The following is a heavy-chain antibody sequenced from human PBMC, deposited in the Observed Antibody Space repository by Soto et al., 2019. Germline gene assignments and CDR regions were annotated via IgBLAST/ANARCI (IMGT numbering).Heavy chain of an antibody. CDR1: GGTFSSYA. CDR3: ARDPYEYQPHYYYYGMDV. Sequence: QVQLVQSGAEVKKPGSSVKVSCKASGGTFSSYAMSWVRQAPGQGLEWMGGIIPIFGTANYAQKFQGRVTITADESTSTAYMELSSLRSEDTAVYYCARDPYEYQPHYYYYGMDVWGQGTTVTVSS. D-gene: IGHD2-2*01. V-gene: IGHV1-69*01. J-gene: IGHJ6*02. CDR2: IIPIFGTA.